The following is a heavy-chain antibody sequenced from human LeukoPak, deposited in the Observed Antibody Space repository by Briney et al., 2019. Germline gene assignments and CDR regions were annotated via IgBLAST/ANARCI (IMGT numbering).Heavy chain of an antibody. D-gene: IGHD3-3*01. V-gene: IGHV4-59*11. J-gene: IGHJ4*02. CDR2: IYYSGST. Sequence: PSETLSLTCTVSGGSISSHYWSWIRQPPGKGLEWIGYIYYSGSTNYNPSLKSRVTISVDTSKNQFSLMLSSVTAADTAVYYCSKVVRGTYYDFWSGYYEYYFDYWGQGTLVSVSS. CDR1: GGSISSHY. CDR3: SKVVRGTYYDFWSGYYEYYFDY.